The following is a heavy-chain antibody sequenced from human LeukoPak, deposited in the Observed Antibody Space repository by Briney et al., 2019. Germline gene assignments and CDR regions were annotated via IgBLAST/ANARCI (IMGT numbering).Heavy chain of an antibody. D-gene: IGHD3-16*01. CDR3: ARDRGINWFDP. CDR2: INTDGTNT. J-gene: IGHJ5*02. V-gene: IGHV3-74*01. Sequence: PGGSLRLSCAASGYTFTNYWMDWVRQAPGEGLVWVSRINTDGTNTVYADSVRGRFTVSRDNAKNTLHLQMDSLRAEDTAVYYCARDRGINWFDPWGQGTLVAVSS. CDR1: GYTFTNYW.